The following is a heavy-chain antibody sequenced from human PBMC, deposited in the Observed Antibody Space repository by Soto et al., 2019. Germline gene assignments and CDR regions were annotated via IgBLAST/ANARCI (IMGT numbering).Heavy chain of an antibody. D-gene: IGHD2-8*01. Sequence: SETLSLTCTVSGGSISSYYWSWIRQPAGKGLEWIGRIYTSGSTNYNPSLKSRVTMSVDTSKNQFSLKLSSVTAADTAVYYCAIHEAPNYYYYGMDVWGQGTTVTVSS. J-gene: IGHJ6*02. CDR2: IYTSGST. CDR3: AIHEAPNYYYYGMDV. V-gene: IGHV4-4*07. CDR1: GGSISSYY.